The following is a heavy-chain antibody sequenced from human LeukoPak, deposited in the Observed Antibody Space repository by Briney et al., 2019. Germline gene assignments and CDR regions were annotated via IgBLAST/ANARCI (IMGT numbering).Heavy chain of an antibody. J-gene: IGHJ3*02. CDR1: GGSISSGGYY. D-gene: IGHD2-2*01. V-gene: IGHV4-31*03. CDR2: IYYSGST. Sequence: SETLSLTCTVSGGSISSGGYYWSWIRQHPGKGLEWIGYIYYSGSTYYNPSLKSRVTISVDTSKNQFSLKLSPVTAADTAVYYCARDSSVKADAFDIWGQGTMVTVSS. CDR3: ARDSSVKADAFDI.